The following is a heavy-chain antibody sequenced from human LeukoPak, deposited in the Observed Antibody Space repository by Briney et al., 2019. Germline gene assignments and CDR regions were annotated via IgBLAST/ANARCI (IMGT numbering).Heavy chain of an antibody. CDR2: IITYNGNT. Sequence: ASVKVSCKASGYTFTSYGISWVRQAPGQGLEWMGYIITYNGNTNYAQKLQGRVTMTTVTSTSTAYMELRSLRSDDTAVYYCARDTKRSRARWENLGIDPWGQGTLVTVSS. CDR1: GYTFTSYG. V-gene: IGHV1-18*01. D-gene: IGHD3-16*01. J-gene: IGHJ5*02. CDR3: ARDTKRSRARWENLGIDP.